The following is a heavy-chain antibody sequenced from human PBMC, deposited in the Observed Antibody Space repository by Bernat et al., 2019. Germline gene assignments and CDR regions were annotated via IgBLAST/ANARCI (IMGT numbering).Heavy chain of an antibody. CDR2: IYSGGST. Sequence: EVQLVESGGGLVQPGGSLRLSCAASGFTVSSNYMHWVRQAPGKGLEWVSVIYSGGSTYYAASVQGGFTISRDNSKNTLNLQMNSLRAENTAVYYCASNGDYYSSGSYYRGGYYYYYYGMDVWGQGTTVTVSS. CDR3: ASNGDYYSSGSYYRGGYYYYYYGMDV. CDR1: GFTVSSNY. D-gene: IGHD3-10*01. J-gene: IGHJ6*02. V-gene: IGHV3-66*01.